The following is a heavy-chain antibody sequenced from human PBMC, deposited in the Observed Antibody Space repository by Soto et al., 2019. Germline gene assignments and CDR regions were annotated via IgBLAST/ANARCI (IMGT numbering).Heavy chain of an antibody. Sequence: LSLTCTVSGGSISSGGYYWSWIRQHPGKGLEWIGYIYYSGSTYYNPSLKSRVTISVDTSKNQFSLKLSSVTAADTAVYYCARAMVRGATGVYYGMDVWGQGTTVTVSS. V-gene: IGHV4-31*03. CDR3: ARAMVRGATGVYYGMDV. J-gene: IGHJ6*02. CDR1: GGSISSGGYY. D-gene: IGHD3-10*01. CDR2: IYYSGST.